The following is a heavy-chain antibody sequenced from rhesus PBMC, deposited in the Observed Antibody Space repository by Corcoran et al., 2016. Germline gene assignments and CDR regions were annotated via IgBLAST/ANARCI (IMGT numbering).Heavy chain of an antibody. CDR3: ETRYSSANSFDY. CDR1: GYTFTDYS. Sequence: QVQLVQSGAEVKKPGSSVKVSFKASGYTFTDYSMHWLLQAPVQGLEWMGESNPKTGGTNYEQKFQGRVTMTRDTSTSTVYMELSSLRSEDTAVYYCETRYSSANSFDYWGQGVLVTVSS. J-gene: IGHJ4*01. CDR2: SNPKTGGT. V-gene: IGHV1-138*01. D-gene: IGHD6-31*01.